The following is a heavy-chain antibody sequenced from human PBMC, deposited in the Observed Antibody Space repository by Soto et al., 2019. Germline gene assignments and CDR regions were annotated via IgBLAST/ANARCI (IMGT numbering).Heavy chain of an antibody. CDR1: GGSISSSSYY. CDR3: ARLLFITIKVVFTAWFDY. Sequence: PSETLSLTCTVSGGSISSSSYYWGWIRQPPGKGLEWIGSIYYSGSTYYNPSLKSRVTISVDTSKNQFSLKLSSVTAADTAVYYCARLLFITIKVVFTAWFDYWGQGTLVPVSS. V-gene: IGHV4-39*01. J-gene: IGHJ4*02. CDR2: IYYSGST. D-gene: IGHD3-10*01.